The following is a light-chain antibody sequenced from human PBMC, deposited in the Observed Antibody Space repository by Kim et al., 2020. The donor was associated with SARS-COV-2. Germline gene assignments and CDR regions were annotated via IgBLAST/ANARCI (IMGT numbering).Light chain of an antibody. V-gene: IGKV3D-15*01. Sequence: VSPGERATLPCRASQSVRSSLAWYQQRPGQAPRLLIYDASIRATGVPARFTGSGSGTEFTLTISSLQSEDFAVYFCQQYYTWSALTFGGGTKVDIK. CDR2: DAS. CDR1: QSVRSS. CDR3: QQYYTWSALT. J-gene: IGKJ4*01.